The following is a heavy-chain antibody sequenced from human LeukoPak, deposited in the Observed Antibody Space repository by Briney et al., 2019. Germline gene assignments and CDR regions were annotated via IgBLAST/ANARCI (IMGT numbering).Heavy chain of an antibody. Sequence: SETLSLTCTVSGYSISSGYYWGWIRQPPGKGLEWIGSIYHSGSTYYNPSLKSRVTISVDTSKNQFSLKLSSVTAADTAVYYCARDRELLWFGELSPEPGAWFDPWGQGTLVTVSS. CDR2: IYHSGST. D-gene: IGHD3-10*01. CDR1: GYSISSGYY. V-gene: IGHV4-38-2*02. J-gene: IGHJ5*02. CDR3: ARDRELLWFGELSPEPGAWFDP.